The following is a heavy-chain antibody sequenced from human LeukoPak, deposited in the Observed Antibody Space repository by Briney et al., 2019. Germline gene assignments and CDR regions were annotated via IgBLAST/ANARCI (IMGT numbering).Heavy chain of an antibody. Sequence: GGSLRLSCAASGFTVSDYYMNWVRQAPGKGLEWVSYISSRDDVIYYADSVKGRFTISMDNAKNSLNLQLNSLRAEDTAIYYCAREQWFRWDYWGQGIMVTASS. J-gene: IGHJ4*02. D-gene: IGHD3-22*01. CDR3: AREQWFRWDY. CDR2: ISSRDDVI. CDR1: GFTVSDYY. V-gene: IGHV3-11*01.